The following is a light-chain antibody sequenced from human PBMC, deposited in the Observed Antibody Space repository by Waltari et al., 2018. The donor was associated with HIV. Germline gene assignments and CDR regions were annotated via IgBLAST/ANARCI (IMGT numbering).Light chain of an antibody. CDR3: AAWDDSLL. V-gene: IGLV1-51*01. CDR1: SSNIGNNL. CDR2: DNN. J-gene: IGLJ2*01. Sequence: QSVLTQPPSVSAAPGQKVTISCSGSSSNIGNNLVSWYQQLPGTAPKLLIYDNNKRPSGIPDRFSGSKSGTSASLAISGLRSEDEADYYCAAWDDSLLFGGGTKLTVL.